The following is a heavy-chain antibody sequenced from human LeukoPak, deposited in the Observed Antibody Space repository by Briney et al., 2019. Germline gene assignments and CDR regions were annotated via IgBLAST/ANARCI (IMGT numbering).Heavy chain of an antibody. CDR2: VSASGGRT. D-gene: IGHD3-10*01. CDR3: AKSYASGSFYVY. V-gene: IGHV3-23*01. Sequence: GGTLRPSCGAAGFTFTNYGMSWVRQTPGKGLEWVSRVSASGGRTYYADSVKGRFTISRDNSKNTVSLQMNNLRADDTAVYYCAKSYASGSFYVYWGEGTLVTVSS. J-gene: IGHJ4*02. CDR1: GFTFTNYG.